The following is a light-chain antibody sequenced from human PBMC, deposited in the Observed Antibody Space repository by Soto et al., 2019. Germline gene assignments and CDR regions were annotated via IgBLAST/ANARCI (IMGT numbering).Light chain of an antibody. CDR3: QQYNNWPQIT. Sequence: EIVLTRPPGTRSLSTRERATLSCRASQSVSNNYLAWYQQKPGQAPRLLIYGASNRATGIPARFSGSGSGTEFTLTISSLQSEDSAIYYCQQYNNWPQITFGQGTRLEI. J-gene: IGKJ5*01. CDR1: QSVSNN. CDR2: GAS. V-gene: IGKV3-15*01.